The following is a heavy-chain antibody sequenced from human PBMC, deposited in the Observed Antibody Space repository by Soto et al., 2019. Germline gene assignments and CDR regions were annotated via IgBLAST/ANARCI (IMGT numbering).Heavy chain of an antibody. V-gene: IGHV4-39*01. CDR1: GDSINSDSYY. Sequence: QLQLQESGPGLVKPSETLSLTCSGSGDSINSDSYYWGWIRQPPGKRLEWIGSIYYRGNSYYNPSLRTRVTISLDKSKSQFSLKLNSVTAADSAVYFCARLEGLATISYYFDYWGQGTLVTVSS. D-gene: IGHD3-9*01. CDR2: IYYRGNS. CDR3: ARLEGLATISYYFDY. J-gene: IGHJ4*02.